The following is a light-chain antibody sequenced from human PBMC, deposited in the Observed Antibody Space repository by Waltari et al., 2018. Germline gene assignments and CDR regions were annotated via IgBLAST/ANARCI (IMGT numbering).Light chain of an antibody. J-gene: IGKJ2*01. V-gene: IGKV3-20*01. Sequence: EIVLTQSPGTLSLSPGERATLSCRASQSFISSSLVWYQQKPGQPPRLLIYGASSRATGIPDRFSGSGSGTDFTLTISRLEPEDFAMYYCQQYGNSPLYTFGQGTKLEI. CDR1: QSFISSS. CDR2: GAS. CDR3: QQYGNSPLYT.